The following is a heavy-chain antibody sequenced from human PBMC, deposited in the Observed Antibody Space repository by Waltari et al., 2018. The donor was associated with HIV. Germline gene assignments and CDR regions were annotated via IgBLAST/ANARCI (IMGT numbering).Heavy chain of an antibody. J-gene: IGHJ5*02. CDR1: GGSFSGYY. V-gene: IGHV4-34*01. CDR3: ARGQGTVTTFGSGNWFDP. D-gene: IGHD4-4*01. Sequence: QVQLQQWGAGLLKPSETLSLTCAVYGGSFSGYYWSWIRQPPGKGLEWIGEINHSGSTTYNPSLKSRVTISVDTSKNQFSLKLSSVTAADTAVYYCARGQGTVTTFGSGNWFDPWGQGTLVTVSS. CDR2: INHSGST.